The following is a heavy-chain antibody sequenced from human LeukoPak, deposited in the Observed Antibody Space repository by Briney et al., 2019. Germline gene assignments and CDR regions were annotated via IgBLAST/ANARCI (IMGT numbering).Heavy chain of an antibody. CDR1: GGSISSGGYY. D-gene: IGHD1-14*01. J-gene: IGHJ5*02. Sequence: PSETLSLTCTVSGGSISSGGYYWSWIRQHPGKGLEWIGYTYYSGSTYYNPSLKSRVTISVDTSKNQFSLKLSSVTAADTAVYYCARDGRNGKNWFDPWGQGTLVTVSS. V-gene: IGHV4-31*03. CDR2: TYYSGST. CDR3: ARDGRNGKNWFDP.